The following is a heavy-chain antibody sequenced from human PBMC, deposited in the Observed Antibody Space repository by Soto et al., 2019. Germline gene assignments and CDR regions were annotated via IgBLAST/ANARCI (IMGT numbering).Heavy chain of an antibody. CDR2: ISYDGSNK. CDR3: ASSLYSSSSFDY. D-gene: IGHD6-6*01. Sequence: QVQLVESGGGVVQPGRSLRLSCAASGFTFSSYAMHLVRQAPGKGLEWVAVISYDGSNKYYADSVKGRFAISRDNSKNTLYLQMNSLRAEDTAVYYCASSLYSSSSFDYWGQGTLVTVSS. J-gene: IGHJ4*02. CDR1: GFTFSSYA. V-gene: IGHV3-30*09.